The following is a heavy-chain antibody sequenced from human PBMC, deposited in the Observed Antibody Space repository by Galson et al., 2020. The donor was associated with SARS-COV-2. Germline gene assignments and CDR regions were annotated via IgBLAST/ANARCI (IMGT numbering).Heavy chain of an antibody. V-gene: IGHV3-53*04. J-gene: IGHJ6*04. CDR2: IYAYRGPNT. CDR3: ARGVGGMNV. D-gene: IGHD3-10*01. Sequence: TGRSLSLSCAATGFTIYGNYINWVRQPPGKGLEWVSIIYAYRGPNTYYAASVRGRFTISRHNSEHTVYLQMNSLRVEDTAGYDCARGVGGMNVWGTGTTVTVSA. CDR1: GFTIYGNY.